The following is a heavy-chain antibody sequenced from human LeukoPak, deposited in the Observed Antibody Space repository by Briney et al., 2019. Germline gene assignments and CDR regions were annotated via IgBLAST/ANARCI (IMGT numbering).Heavy chain of an antibody. Sequence: PGGSLRLSCAASGFTFSSYAMSWVRQAPGKGLEWVSAISGSGGSTYYADSVKGRFTISRDNSKNTLYLQMNSLRAEDTAVYYCAKTESYDSSGYYYYFDYWGQGTLVTVSS. V-gene: IGHV3-23*01. J-gene: IGHJ4*02. CDR3: AKTESYDSSGYYYYFDY. CDR2: ISGSGGST. CDR1: GFTFSSYA. D-gene: IGHD3-22*01.